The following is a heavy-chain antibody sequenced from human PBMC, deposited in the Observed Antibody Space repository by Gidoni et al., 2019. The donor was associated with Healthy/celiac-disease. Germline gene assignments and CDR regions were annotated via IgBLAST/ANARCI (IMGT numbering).Heavy chain of an antibody. D-gene: IGHD3-22*01. CDR1: GFTFSSYG. CDR3: AKVLYTYYYDSSGYYSDY. J-gene: IGHJ4*02. V-gene: IGHV3-30*18. CDR2: ISYDGSNK. Sequence: QVQLVESGGGVVQPGRSLRLSCAASGFTFSSYGMHWVRQAPGKGLEWVAVISYDGSNKYYADSVKGRFTISRDNSKNTLYLQMNSLRAEDTAVYYCAKVLYTYYYDSSGYYSDYWGQGTLVTVSS.